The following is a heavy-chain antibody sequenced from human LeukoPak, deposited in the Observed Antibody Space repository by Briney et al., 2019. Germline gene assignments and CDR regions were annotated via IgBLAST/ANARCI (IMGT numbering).Heavy chain of an antibody. CDR3: AREATAMATDAFDI. Sequence: ASVKVSCKASGGTFSSYAISWVRQAPGQGLEWMGGIIPIFGTANYAQRFQGRVTITADESTSTAYMELSSLRSEDTAVYYCAREATAMATDAFDIWGQGTMVTVSS. V-gene: IGHV1-69*13. J-gene: IGHJ3*02. CDR1: GGTFSSYA. CDR2: IIPIFGTA. D-gene: IGHD5-18*01.